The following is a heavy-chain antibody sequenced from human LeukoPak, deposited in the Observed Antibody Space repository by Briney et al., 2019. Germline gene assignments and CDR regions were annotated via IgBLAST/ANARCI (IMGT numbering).Heavy chain of an antibody. Sequence: GGSLRLSCAASGFTFSSYAMSWVRQAPGKGLEWVSAISGSGGSTYYADSVKGRFTISRDDSKNTLYLQMNSLRAEDTAVYYCAELGYYDSRSPFDYWGQGTLVTVSS. V-gene: IGHV3-23*01. CDR1: GFTFSSYA. CDR3: AELGYYDSRSPFDY. CDR2: ISGSGGST. J-gene: IGHJ4*02. D-gene: IGHD3-22*01.